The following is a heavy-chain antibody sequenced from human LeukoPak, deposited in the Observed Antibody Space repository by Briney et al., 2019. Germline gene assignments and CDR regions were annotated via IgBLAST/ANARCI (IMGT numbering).Heavy chain of an antibody. CDR3: ATVGWSYYFDY. V-gene: IGHV1-24*01. CDR2: FDPEDGET. CDR1: GYTLTELS. D-gene: IGHD3-3*01. Sequence: GASVKVSCKVSGYTLTELSMHWVRQAPGKGLEWRGGFDPEDGETIYAQKFQGRVTMTEDTSTATAYMELSSMRSEDTAVYYCATVGWSYYFDYWGQGTLVTVSS. J-gene: IGHJ4*02.